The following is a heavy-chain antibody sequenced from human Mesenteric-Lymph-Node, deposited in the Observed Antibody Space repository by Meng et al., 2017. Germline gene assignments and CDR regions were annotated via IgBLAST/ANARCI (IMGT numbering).Heavy chain of an antibody. CDR3: ARDLDYGDYYFDY. V-gene: IGHV1-46*01. CDR1: GYTFTSYY. D-gene: IGHD4-17*01. CDR2: INPSGGST. Sequence: ASVMVSCNASGYTFTSYYMHWVLQAPGQGLEWMGIINPSGGSTSYAQKLQGRVTMTRDTSTSTVYMELSSLRSEDTAVYYCARDLDYGDYYFDYWGQGTQVTVSS. J-gene: IGHJ4*02.